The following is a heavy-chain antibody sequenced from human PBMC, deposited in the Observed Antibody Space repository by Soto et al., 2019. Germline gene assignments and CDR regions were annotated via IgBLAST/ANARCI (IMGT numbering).Heavy chain of an antibody. J-gene: IGHJ6*02. CDR1: GFTFSTYA. CDR2: ISGGGGGT. D-gene: IGHD1-20*01. Sequence: GGSLRLSCAASGFTFSTYAMSWVRQAPGKGLEWVSAISGGGGGTYYADSVKGRFTISRDNSKNTLYLQMNSLRAGDTAVYYCAKDGSYNPYYYGMDVWGQGTTVTVSS. CDR3: AKDGSYNPYYYGMDV. V-gene: IGHV3-23*01.